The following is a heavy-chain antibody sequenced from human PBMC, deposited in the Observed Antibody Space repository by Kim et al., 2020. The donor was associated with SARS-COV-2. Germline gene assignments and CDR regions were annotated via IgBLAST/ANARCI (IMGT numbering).Heavy chain of an antibody. CDR3: AKCLYGDYVSAFDI. V-gene: IGHV3-9*01. D-gene: IGHD4-17*01. CDR1: GFTFGDYA. CDR2: ISWNSGSI. Sequence: GGSLRLSCAASGFTFGDYAMHWVRQAPGKGLEWVSGISWNSGSIGYADSVKGRFTISRDNAKNSLYLQMNSLRAEDTALYYCAKCLYGDYVSAFDIWGQGTMVTVSS. J-gene: IGHJ3*02.